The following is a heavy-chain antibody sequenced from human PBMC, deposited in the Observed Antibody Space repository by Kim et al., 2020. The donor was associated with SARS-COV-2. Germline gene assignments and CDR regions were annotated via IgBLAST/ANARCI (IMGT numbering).Heavy chain of an antibody. Sequence: ASVKVSCKVSGYTLNELSIHWVRQAPGKGLEWMGGVDPEDGEIIFAQKFQGRASMTEDTSTDTVYLDLSSLRPDDTAVYYCAIGGKGHSYHGMDVWGQGT. V-gene: IGHV1-24*01. CDR1: GYTLNELS. J-gene: IGHJ6*02. CDR3: AIGGKGHSYHGMDV. CDR2: VDPEDGEI. D-gene: IGHD5-12*01.